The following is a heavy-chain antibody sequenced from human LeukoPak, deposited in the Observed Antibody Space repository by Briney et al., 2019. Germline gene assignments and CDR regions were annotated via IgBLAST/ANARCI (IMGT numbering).Heavy chain of an antibody. V-gene: IGHV3-21*01. CDR2: IDSTSTYI. Sequence: GGSLRLSSAASGFIFSSYSMNWVRQAPGKGLEWVSFIDSTSTYIHYADSVKGRFTISRDNAKNSLYLQMNSLRADDTAVYFCAEGSGGPGYWGQGTLVTVSS. CDR1: GFIFSSYS. J-gene: IGHJ4*02. D-gene: IGHD6-25*01. CDR3: AEGSGGPGY.